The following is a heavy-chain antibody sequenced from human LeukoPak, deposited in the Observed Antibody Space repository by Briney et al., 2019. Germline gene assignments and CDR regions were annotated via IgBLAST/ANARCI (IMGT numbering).Heavy chain of an antibody. V-gene: IGHV5-10-1*01. Sequence: GESLRISCKGSGYSFTSYWISWVRQMPGKGLEWMGRIDPSDSYTNSSPSFQGHVTISADKSISTAYLQWSSLKASDTAMYYCARLSSKQWLVHPVDYWGQGTLVTVSS. J-gene: IGHJ4*02. CDR1: GYSFTSYW. D-gene: IGHD6-19*01. CDR3: ARLSSKQWLVHPVDY. CDR2: IDPSDSYT.